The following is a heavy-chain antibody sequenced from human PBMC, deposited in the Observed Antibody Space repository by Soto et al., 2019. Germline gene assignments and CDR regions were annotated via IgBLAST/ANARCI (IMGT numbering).Heavy chain of an antibody. Sequence: GGSLRLACAASGFTFSSYAMSWVRQAPGKGLEWVSAISGSGGSTYYADSVKGRFTISRDNSKNTLYLQMNSLRAEDTSVYYCAKDRAYSSGEYLHFDYWGQGTLVTVSS. CDR3: AKDRAYSSGEYLHFDY. D-gene: IGHD6-19*01. J-gene: IGHJ4*02. CDR2: ISGSGGST. V-gene: IGHV3-23*01. CDR1: GFTFSSYA.